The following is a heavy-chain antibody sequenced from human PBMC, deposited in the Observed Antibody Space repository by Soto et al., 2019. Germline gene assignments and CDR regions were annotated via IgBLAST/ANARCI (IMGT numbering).Heavy chain of an antibody. CDR3: ARLDVVVVPAAPDY. J-gene: IGHJ4*02. V-gene: IGHV4-39*01. CDR2: ASYRGTT. Sequence: SETLSLTCTVSGGSVITRNYHWGWIRQPPGKGLEWIGSASYRGTTNYNPSLKTRVTISVDMSKNQFLLRLSSVTAADTAVYYCARLDVVVVPAAPDYWGQGALVTVSS. CDR1: GGSVITRNYH. D-gene: IGHD2-2*01.